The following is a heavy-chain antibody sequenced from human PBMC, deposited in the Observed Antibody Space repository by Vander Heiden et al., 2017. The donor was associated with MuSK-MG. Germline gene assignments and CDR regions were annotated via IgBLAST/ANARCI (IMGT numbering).Heavy chain of an antibody. CDR1: GFTFSSYA. Sequence: EVQLLESGGGLVQPGGSLRLSCAASGFTFSSYAMSWVRQAPGKGLEWVSAISGSGGSTYYADSVKGRFTISRDNSKNTLYLQMNSLRAEDTAVYYCAKDNIDFLSGYHYFDYWGQGTLVTVSS. CDR3: AKDNIDFLSGYHYFDY. CDR2: ISGSGGST. V-gene: IGHV3-23*01. J-gene: IGHJ4*02. D-gene: IGHD3-3*01.